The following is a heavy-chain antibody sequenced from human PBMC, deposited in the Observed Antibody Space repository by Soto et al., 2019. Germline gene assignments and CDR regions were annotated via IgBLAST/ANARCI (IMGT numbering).Heavy chain of an antibody. D-gene: IGHD3-3*01. V-gene: IGHV1-18*04. CDR3: AGSIFGLVDWFDP. J-gene: IGHJ5*02. Sequence: ASVKVSFKASCYTFTSYGISWVRQAPGQGLEWMGWISAYNGNTNYAQKLQGRVTMTTDTSTRTAYMELRSLRSDDTAVYYCAGSIFGLVDWFDPWGKRTLVTVSS. CDR2: ISAYNGNT. CDR1: CYTFTSYG.